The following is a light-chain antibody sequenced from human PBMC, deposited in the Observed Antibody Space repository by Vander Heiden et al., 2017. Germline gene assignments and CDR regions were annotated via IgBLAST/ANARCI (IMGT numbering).Light chain of an antibody. CDR2: KDS. J-gene: IGLJ2*01. CDR3: QPRDSSSVV. Sequence: SSEQNQPPSVSVSPGQPASITCSGDKLGDKYACWYQQKPGQSLVLVIYKDSKRTSGILEGFSGYSSGNTATLTVRASQVRDEDDYNCQPRDSSSVVFGGGTKLTVL. CDR1: KLGDKY. V-gene: IGLV3-1*01.